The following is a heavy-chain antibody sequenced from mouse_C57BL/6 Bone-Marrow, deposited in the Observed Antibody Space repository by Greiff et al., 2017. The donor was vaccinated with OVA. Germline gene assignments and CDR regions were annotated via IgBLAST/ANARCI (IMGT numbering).Heavy chain of an antibody. J-gene: IGHJ4*01. Sequence: VQLVESGAELMKPGASVKLSCKATGYTFTGYWIEWVKQRPGHGLEWIGEILPGRGSTNYNEKFKGKATVTADTSSNTAYMQLSSLTTEDSAIXYCARGGGYAMDYWGQGTSVTVSA. CDR2: ILPGRGST. CDR3: ARGGGYAMDY. CDR1: GYTFTGYW. V-gene: IGHV1-9*01.